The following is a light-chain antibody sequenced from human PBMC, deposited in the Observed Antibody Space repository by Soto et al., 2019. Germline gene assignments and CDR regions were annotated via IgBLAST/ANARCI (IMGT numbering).Light chain of an antibody. CDR2: DIS. Sequence: QAVVTQEPSLTVSPGETVTLTCGFSTGDVTSGHYPYWFQQKPGQAPRTLIYDISNKHSWTPARFSGSLLGDKAALTLSGAQPEDEADYYCFLSYNGRVFFGGGTKLTVL. V-gene: IGLV7-46*01. CDR1: TGDVTSGHY. J-gene: IGLJ2*01. CDR3: FLSYNGRVF.